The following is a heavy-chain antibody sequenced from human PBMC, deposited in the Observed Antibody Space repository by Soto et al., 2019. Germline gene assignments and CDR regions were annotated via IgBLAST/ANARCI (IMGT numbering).Heavy chain of an antibody. D-gene: IGHD4-17*01. Sequence: QAQLVQSGAEVKKPGASVKVSCKASGYSFTTSGITWVRQAPGQGLEWMGWISTYNGNTNYAQKCQDRVTLTTDTSTSTAYMELRSLRSDDTAVYYCARRLYGDYDYWGQGTLVTVSS. CDR1: GYSFTTSG. CDR2: ISTYNGNT. V-gene: IGHV1-18*01. CDR3: ARRLYGDYDY. J-gene: IGHJ4*02.